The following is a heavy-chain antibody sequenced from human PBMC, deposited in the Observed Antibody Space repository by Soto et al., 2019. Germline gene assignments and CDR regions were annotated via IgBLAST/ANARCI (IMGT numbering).Heavy chain of an antibody. V-gene: IGHV1-69*13. CDR3: ARGMGGAKQHPMDV. Sequence: VASVKVSCKASGGTFSSYAISWVRQAPGQGLEWMGGIIPIFGTANYAQKFQGRVTITADESTSTAYMELSSLRSEDTAVYYCARGMGGAKQHPMDVWGQGTTVTVSS. D-gene: IGHD6-13*01. CDR1: GGTFSSYA. CDR2: IIPIFGTA. J-gene: IGHJ6*02.